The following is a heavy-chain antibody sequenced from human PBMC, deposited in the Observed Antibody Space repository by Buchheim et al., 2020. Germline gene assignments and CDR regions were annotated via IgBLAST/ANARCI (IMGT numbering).Heavy chain of an antibody. Sequence: EVQLVESGGGLVQPGGSLRLSCVASGFTFSSHSMNWVRQAPGKGPEWVSYIRSSGSAIYYADSVKGRFTISRDNAKNSLYLQMNSLRAEDTALYYCVRGSSSWYYVDYWEQGTL. D-gene: IGHD6-13*01. CDR1: GFTFSSHS. CDR2: IRSSGSAI. J-gene: IGHJ4*02. CDR3: VRGSSSWYYVDY. V-gene: IGHV3-48*01.